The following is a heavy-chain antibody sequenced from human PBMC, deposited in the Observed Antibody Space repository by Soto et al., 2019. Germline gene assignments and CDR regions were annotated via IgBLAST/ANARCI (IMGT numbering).Heavy chain of an antibody. CDR3: ASRVFGYSPWEDAFDI. J-gene: IGHJ3*02. D-gene: IGHD5-18*01. V-gene: IGHV1-69*06. CDR2: IIPIFGTA. Sequence: SVKVSCKAAGGTFSSYAISWVRQAPGQGLEWMGGIIPIFGTANYAQKFQGRVTITADKSTSTAYMELSSLRSEDTAVYYCASRVFGYSPWEDAFDIWGQGTMVTVSS. CDR1: GGTFSSYA.